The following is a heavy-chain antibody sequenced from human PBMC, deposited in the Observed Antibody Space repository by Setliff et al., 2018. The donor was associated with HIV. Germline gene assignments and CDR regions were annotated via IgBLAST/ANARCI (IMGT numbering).Heavy chain of an antibody. Sequence: PGGSLRLSCSTSGFIFNNFWMHWVRQAPGKGLVWVSCISGSGTTTKYADFVKGRFTISRDNAKSTLYLQMNSLRVEDTAVYYCLRAAESEWGRGTLVTVSS. CDR1: GFIFNNFW. D-gene: IGHD3-10*01. V-gene: IGHV3-74*01. J-gene: IGHJ4*02. CDR2: ISGSGTTT. CDR3: LRAAESE.